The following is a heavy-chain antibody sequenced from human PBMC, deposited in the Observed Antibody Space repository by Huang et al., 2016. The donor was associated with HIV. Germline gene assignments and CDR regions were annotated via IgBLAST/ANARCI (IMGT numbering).Heavy chain of an antibody. CDR2: ISNEGSTK. Sequence: QVQLVESGGGVVQPGTSLRLSCAASGFTFSNYAMNWVRQAPGNGLEWVAVISNEGSTKYYADSVKGRFTISRDNSKNTVYLQMNSLRAEDTAVYYCARSEPSRYYFDYWGQGTLVTVSS. CDR3: ARSEPSRYYFDY. CDR1: GFTFSNYA. V-gene: IGHV3-30-3*01. J-gene: IGHJ4*02.